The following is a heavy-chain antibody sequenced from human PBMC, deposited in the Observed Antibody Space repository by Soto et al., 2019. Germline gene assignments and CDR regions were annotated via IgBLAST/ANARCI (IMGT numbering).Heavy chain of an antibody. J-gene: IGHJ3*02. CDR1: GFTFSSYG. D-gene: IGHD5-12*01. CDR3: AKDGVATILPHI. Sequence: GGSLRLSCAASGFTFSSYGMHWVRQAPGKGLEWVAVISYDGSNKYYADSVKGRFTISRDNSKNTLYLQMNSLRAEDTAVYYCAKDGVATILPHIWGQGTMVTVSS. CDR2: ISYDGSNK. V-gene: IGHV3-30*18.